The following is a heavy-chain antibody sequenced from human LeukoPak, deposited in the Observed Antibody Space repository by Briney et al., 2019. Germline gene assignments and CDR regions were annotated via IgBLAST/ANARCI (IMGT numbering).Heavy chain of an antibody. D-gene: IGHD4-23*01. J-gene: IGHJ4*02. CDR1: GGTFSSYA. CDR3: ASGMTTVVTPSFDY. CDR2: IIPIFGTA. V-gene: IGHV1-69*05. Sequence: ASVKVSCKASGGTFSSYAISWVRQAPGQGLEWMGGIIPIFGTANYAQKLQGRVTMTTDTSTSTAYMELRSLRSDDTAVYYCASGMTTVVTPSFDYWGQGALVTVSS.